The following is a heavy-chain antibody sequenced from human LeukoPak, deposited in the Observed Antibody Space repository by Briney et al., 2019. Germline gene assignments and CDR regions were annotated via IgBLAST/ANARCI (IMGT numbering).Heavy chain of an antibody. V-gene: IGHV4-30-2*03. Sequence: SQTLSLTCAVSGGSISSGAYSWSWIRQPPRKGLEWIGYVYYSGGTYYNPSLKSRVTISVDTSKNQFSLMLNSVTAADTALYFCARARLSIVRGITNFDYWGQGTVVTVSS. J-gene: IGHJ4*02. CDR2: VYYSGGT. CDR3: ARARLSIVRGITNFDY. CDR1: GGSISSGAYS. D-gene: IGHD3-10*01.